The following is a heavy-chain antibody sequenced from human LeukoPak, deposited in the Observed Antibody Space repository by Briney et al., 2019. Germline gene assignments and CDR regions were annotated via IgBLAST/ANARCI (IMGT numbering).Heavy chain of an antibody. CDR2: IYYSGST. J-gene: IGHJ4*02. D-gene: IGHD1-26*01. V-gene: IGHV4-39*07. CDR3: ARGWGSYVFDY. CDR1: GGSISSSSYY. Sequence: PSETLSLTCTVSGGSISSSSYYWGWIRQPPGKGLEWIGSIYYSGSTYYNPSLKSRVTISVDTSKNQFSLKLSSVTAADTAVYYCARGWGSYVFDYWGQGTLVTVSS.